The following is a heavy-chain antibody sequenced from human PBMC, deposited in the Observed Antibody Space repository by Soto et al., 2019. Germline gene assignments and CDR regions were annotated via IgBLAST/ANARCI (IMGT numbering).Heavy chain of an antibody. CDR2: IIPIFGTT. V-gene: IGHV1-69*01. Sequence: QVQLVQSGAEMKKPGSSVKVSCRSSGDTFSTYGLVWVRQAPGQGLEWMGGIIPIFGTTHYAQKLQGRVTITADESTSTAYMELSSLRSEDTAVYYCAKGDRLTMLNSGFDPWGQGTVVTVSS. CDR1: GDTFSTYG. J-gene: IGHJ5*02. CDR3: AKGDRLTMLNSGFDP. D-gene: IGHD3-10*02.